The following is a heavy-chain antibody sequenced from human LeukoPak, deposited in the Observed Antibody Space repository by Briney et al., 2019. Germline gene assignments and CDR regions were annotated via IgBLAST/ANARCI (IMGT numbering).Heavy chain of an antibody. V-gene: IGHV1-69*01. CDR3: AREPGPWLDYDILTGYPDVPFDY. D-gene: IGHD3-9*01. CDR2: IIPIFGTA. Sequence: SSVKVSFKASGGTFSSYAISWVRQAPGQGLEWMGGIIPIFGTANYAQKFQGRVTITADESTSTAYMELSSLRSEDMAVYYCAREPGPWLDYDILTGYPDVPFDYWGQGTLVTVSS. CDR1: GGTFSSYA. J-gene: IGHJ4*02.